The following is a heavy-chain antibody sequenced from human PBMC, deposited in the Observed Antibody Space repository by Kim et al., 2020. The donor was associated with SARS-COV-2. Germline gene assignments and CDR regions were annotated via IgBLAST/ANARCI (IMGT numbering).Heavy chain of an antibody. CDR1: GFTFSSYA. CDR2: ISYDGSNK. Sequence: ASGFTFSSYAMHWVRQAPGKGLEWVAVISYDGSNKYYADSVKGRFTISRDNSKNTLYLQMNSLRAEDTAVYYCASGLTGTTWGDYWGQGTLAT. V-gene: IGHV3-30-3*01. CDR3: ASGLTGTTWGDY. D-gene: IGHD1-7*01. J-gene: IGHJ4*02.